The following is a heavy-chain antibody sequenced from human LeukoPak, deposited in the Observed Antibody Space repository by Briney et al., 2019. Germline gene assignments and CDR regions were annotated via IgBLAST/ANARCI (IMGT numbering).Heavy chain of an antibody. Sequence: PSETLSLTCSVSGVFISTYYWRWIRQPPARGLDGIGFIYATETTSYNPSLRSRVTISVAMSKIQFSLNLRSVTAADTAVYYYARGHYYDKDGWEHWGQGTLVTVSS. CDR1: GVFISTYY. V-gene: IGHV4-59*01. CDR3: ARGHYYDKDGWEH. D-gene: IGHD3-22*01. J-gene: IGHJ1*01. CDR2: IYATETT.